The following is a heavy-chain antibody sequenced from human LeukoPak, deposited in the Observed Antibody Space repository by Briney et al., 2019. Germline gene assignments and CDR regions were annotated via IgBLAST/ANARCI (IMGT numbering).Heavy chain of an antibody. J-gene: IGHJ6*03. D-gene: IGHD3-22*01. CDR3: ARLKFYDSTGYSPGHYMDV. Sequence: PSETLSLTCSVSGGSITSNSFYWSWIRQTAGKGLEWIGRLYPGVSTNYNPSLKSRVTMSVDTSKNQFALKLSAVTAADTAVYYCARLKFYDSTGYSPGHYMDVWGKGTTVTVSS. V-gene: IGHV4-61*02. CDR2: LYPGVST. CDR1: GGSITSNSFY.